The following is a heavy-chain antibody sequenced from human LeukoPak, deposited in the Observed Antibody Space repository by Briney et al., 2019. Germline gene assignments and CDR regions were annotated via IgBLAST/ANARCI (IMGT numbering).Heavy chain of an antibody. CDR3: AARYYDSSGYLFPDDY. Sequence: SETLSLTCTVSGGSISSYYWSWIRQPPGKELEWIGYIYYSVSTNYNPSLKSRVTISVDTSKNQVSLNLTSATPADTAVYYCAARYYDSSGYLFPDDYWGQGILVTVSS. D-gene: IGHD3-22*01. CDR1: GGSISSYY. CDR2: IYYSVST. J-gene: IGHJ4*02. V-gene: IGHV4-59*01.